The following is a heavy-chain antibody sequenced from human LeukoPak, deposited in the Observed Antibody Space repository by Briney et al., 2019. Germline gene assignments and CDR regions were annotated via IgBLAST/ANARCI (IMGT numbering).Heavy chain of an antibody. CDR3: ARFFRRYYDSSGYGVFDY. Sequence: GGSLRLSCAASGFTFSSYWMSWVRQAPGKGLEWVANIKQDGSEKYYVDSVKGRFTISRDNAKNPLYLQMNSLRAKDTAVYYCARFFRRYYDSSGYGVFDYWGQGTLVTVSS. J-gene: IGHJ4*02. V-gene: IGHV3-7*01. D-gene: IGHD3-22*01. CDR1: GFTFSSYW. CDR2: IKQDGSEK.